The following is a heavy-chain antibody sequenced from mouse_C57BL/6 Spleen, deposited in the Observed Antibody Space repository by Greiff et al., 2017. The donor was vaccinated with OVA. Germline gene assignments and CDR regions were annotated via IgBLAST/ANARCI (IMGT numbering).Heavy chain of an antibody. V-gene: IGHV3-6*01. CDR1: GYSITSGYY. D-gene: IGHD3-1*01. Sequence: EVQVVESGPGLVKPSQSLSLTCSVTGYSITSGYYWNWIRQFPGNKLEWMGYISYDGSNNYNPSLKNRISITRDTSKNQFFLKLNSVTTEDTATYYCAREGSHYWYFDVWGTGTTVTVSS. J-gene: IGHJ1*03. CDR3: AREGSHYWYFDV. CDR2: ISYDGSN.